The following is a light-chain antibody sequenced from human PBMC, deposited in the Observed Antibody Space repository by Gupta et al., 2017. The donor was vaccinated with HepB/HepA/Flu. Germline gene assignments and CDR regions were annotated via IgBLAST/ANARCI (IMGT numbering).Light chain of an antibody. CDR3: QQDYYYTT. CDR2: KAS. CDR1: QNVNSW. J-gene: IGKJ4*01. V-gene: IGKV1-5*03. Sequence: DTQMTQSPSTLSVYVGDRVTITCQASQNVNSWVAWYQQKPGKAPRLLIYKASKLQRGDPSRFSGSVQDTEFIRTSTRPQQDACAPSYGQQDYYYTTFGGGTRVEV.